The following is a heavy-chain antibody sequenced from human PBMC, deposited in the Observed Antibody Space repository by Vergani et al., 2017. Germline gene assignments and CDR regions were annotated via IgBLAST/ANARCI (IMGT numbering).Heavy chain of an antibody. CDR2: ISYDGSNK. V-gene: IGHV3-30*03. CDR1: GFTFSSYA. J-gene: IGHJ4*02. D-gene: IGHD2-21*01. Sequence: VQLVESGGGLVQPGGSLRLSCAASGFTFSSYAMSWVRQAPGKGLELVAVISYDGSNKYYADSVKGRFTISRDNSKNTLYLQMNSLRAEDTAVYYCARVWCGGDCYLRSGRRDRTLDYWGQGTLVTVSS. CDR3: ARVWCGGDCYLRSGRRDRTLDY.